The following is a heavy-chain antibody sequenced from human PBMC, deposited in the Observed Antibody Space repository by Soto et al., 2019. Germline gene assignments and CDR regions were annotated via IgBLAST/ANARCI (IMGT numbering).Heavy chain of an antibody. CDR1: GGSINGYY. CDR3: ARDWGGGTFDY. CDR2: ISYSGST. V-gene: IGHV4-59*01. Sequence: QVQLQESGPGLVKPSETLSLTCTVSGGSINGYYWSWIRQPPGKGLEWIGYISYSGSTNYNPSLKSRVTISVDTSKNQFSLKLSSVTAADTAVYYGARDWGGGTFDYWGQGTLVTVSS. J-gene: IGHJ4*02. D-gene: IGHD3-16*01.